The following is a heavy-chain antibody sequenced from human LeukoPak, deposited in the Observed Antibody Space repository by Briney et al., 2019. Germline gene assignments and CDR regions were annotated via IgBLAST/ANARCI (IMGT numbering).Heavy chain of an antibody. D-gene: IGHD4-17*01. CDR1: GGSISSYY. J-gene: IGHJ4*02. CDR2: IYYSGST. CDR3: ARGDLYGDYFDY. V-gene: IGHV4-59*08. Sequence: PSETLSLTCTVSGGSISSYYWSWIRQPPGKGLEWIGYIYYSGSTNYNPSLESRVTISVDTSKNQFSLKLSSVTAADTAVYYCARGDLYGDYFDYWGQGTLVTVSS.